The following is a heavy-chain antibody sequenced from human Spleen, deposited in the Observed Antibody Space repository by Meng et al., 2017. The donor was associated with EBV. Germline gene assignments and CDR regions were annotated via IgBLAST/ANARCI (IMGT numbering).Heavy chain of an antibody. CDR1: GFSFSAYW. J-gene: IGHJ4*02. Sequence: EVQVLDAGGTLVQPGGSLRLSCATSGFSFSAYWMHWVRQVPGKGLQWVSRITPDGGRTDYADSVQGRFTISRDNAAKTLYLQMKSLRPEDTAVYYCSRDLMGPDDWWGQGTLVTVSS. CDR2: ITPDGGRT. V-gene: IGHV3-74*01. CDR3: SRDLMGPDDW. D-gene: IGHD1-26*01.